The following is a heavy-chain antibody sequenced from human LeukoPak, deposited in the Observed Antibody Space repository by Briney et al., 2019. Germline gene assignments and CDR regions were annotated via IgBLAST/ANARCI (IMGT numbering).Heavy chain of an antibody. CDR1: GYTFTGHY. Sequence: SLKVSCKASGYTFTGHYMHWVRQAPGQGLEWMGWIDPNSGGTNYAQKFQGRVTMTRDTSISTAYMELSSLRSDDTAVYYCARWRGYVSGWSGPFDDWGQGTLVTVSS. CDR3: ARWRGYVSGWSGPFDD. J-gene: IGHJ4*02. D-gene: IGHD6-19*01. V-gene: IGHV1-2*02. CDR2: IDPNSGGT.